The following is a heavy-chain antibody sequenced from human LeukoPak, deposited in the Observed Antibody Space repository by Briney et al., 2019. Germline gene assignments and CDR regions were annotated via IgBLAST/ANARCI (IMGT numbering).Heavy chain of an antibody. CDR3: AKNGWLRSSGLWGDY. CDR2: FSGGDGSP. CDR1: GFTFSSYA. D-gene: IGHD5-12*01. V-gene: IGHV3-23*01. Sequence: GGSLRLSCVASGFTFSSYAMTWFPQAPGKGLEWVSSFSGGDGSPYHADSVKGRFTISRDNSKSTLYLQMNSLRAEDTAIYYCAKNGWLRSSGLWGDYWGQGALVTVSS. J-gene: IGHJ4*02.